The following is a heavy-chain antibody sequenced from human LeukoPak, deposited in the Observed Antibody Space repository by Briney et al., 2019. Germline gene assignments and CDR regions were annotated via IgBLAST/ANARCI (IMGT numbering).Heavy chain of an antibody. CDR2: INRGGSPI. Sequence: GGSLRLSCVASGFTFSSYDMIWVRQPPGKGLEWVSSINRGGSPIYYADSVRGRFTTSRDNAKKSLFLQMNSLRAEDTAVYYCARDLDSSAYYQGFDYWGQGTLVTVSS. J-gene: IGHJ4*02. V-gene: IGHV3-48*03. CDR1: GFTFSSYD. CDR3: ARDLDSSAYYQGFDY. D-gene: IGHD3-22*01.